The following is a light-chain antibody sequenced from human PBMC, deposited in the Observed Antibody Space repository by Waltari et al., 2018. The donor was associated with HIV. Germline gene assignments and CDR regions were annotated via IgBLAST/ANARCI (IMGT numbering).Light chain of an antibody. J-gene: IGLJ3*02. Sequence: QSALPQPASVSGSPGQSITISCTGTTSDIGEYNYVSWFQHHPAKAPNLIIFEGSNRLSGVSTRVSGSKSGNTASLTVSGLQAEDEADYYCSSYTTIYTWVFGGGTKLTVL. CDR2: EGS. V-gene: IGLV2-14*01. CDR3: SSYTTIYTWV. CDR1: TSDIGEYNY.